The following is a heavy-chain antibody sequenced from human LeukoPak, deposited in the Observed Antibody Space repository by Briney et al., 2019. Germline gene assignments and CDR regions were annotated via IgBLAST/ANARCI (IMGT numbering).Heavy chain of an antibody. CDR1: GGSFNVYY. D-gene: IGHD2-15*01. CDR2: INDSGVT. CDR3: ARRLVDSGASQVSDH. V-gene: IGHV4-34*01. Sequence: SETLSLTCAVYGGSFNVYYWSWIRQSPGEGLEWIGEINDSGVTNCNPSLESRVILSVDTSKNQFSLRLSSVTAADTAVYYCARRLVDSGASQVSDHWGQGTLVTVSS. J-gene: IGHJ4*02.